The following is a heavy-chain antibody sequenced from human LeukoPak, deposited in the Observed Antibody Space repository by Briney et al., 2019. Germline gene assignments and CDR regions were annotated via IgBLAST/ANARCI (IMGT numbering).Heavy chain of an antibody. Sequence: SETPSLTCTVSGGSISSGSYYWNWIRQPAGKGLEWIGRIYTSGSSNYNPSLKSRVTILVDTSKNQFSLKLSSVTAADTAVYYCARDPYDSGIWGQGTLATVSS. J-gene: IGHJ4*02. CDR3: ARDPYDSGI. V-gene: IGHV4-61*02. CDR1: GGSISSGSYY. D-gene: IGHD3-10*01. CDR2: IYTSGSS.